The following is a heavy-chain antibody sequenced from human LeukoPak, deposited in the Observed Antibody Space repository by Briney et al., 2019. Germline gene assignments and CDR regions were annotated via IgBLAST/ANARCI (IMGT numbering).Heavy chain of an antibody. J-gene: IGHJ4*02. CDR3: ASLRFLHSFDY. CDR1: GDSISSYY. V-gene: IGHV4-59*08. Sequence: SETLSLTCTVSGDSISSYYWSWIRQPPGKGLEWIGYIYYSGSTNYNPSLKSRVTVSVDTSKNQFSLKLSSVTAADTAVYYCASLRFLHSFDYWGQGTLVTVSS. CDR2: IYYSGST. D-gene: IGHD3-3*01.